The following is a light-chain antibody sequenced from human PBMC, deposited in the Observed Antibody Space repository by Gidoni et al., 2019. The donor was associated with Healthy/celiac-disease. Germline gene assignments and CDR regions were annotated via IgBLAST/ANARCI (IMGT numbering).Light chain of an antibody. CDR3: QAWDSSPYVV. CDR1: KLGDKY. V-gene: IGLV3-1*01. Sequence: SYELPQPPSLYVSPGQTSSITCSGDKLGDKYACWYQQKPGQSPVLVIYQDSKRPSGIPERFSGSNSGNTATLTISGTQAMDEADYYCQAWDSSPYVVFGGGTKLTVL. CDR2: QDS. J-gene: IGLJ2*01.